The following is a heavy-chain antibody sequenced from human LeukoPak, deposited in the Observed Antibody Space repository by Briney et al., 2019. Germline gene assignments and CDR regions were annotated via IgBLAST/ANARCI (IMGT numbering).Heavy chain of an antibody. CDR3: AKARAYCSSTSCYRPVDY. Sequence: GGSLRLSCAASGFTFDDYGMSWVRQAPGKGLEWVSGINWNGGSTGYADSVKGRFTISRDNSKNTLYLQMNSLRAEDTAVYYCAKARAYCSSTSCYRPVDYWGQGTLVTVSS. J-gene: IGHJ4*02. D-gene: IGHD2-2*01. CDR1: GFTFDDYG. CDR2: INWNGGST. V-gene: IGHV3-20*04.